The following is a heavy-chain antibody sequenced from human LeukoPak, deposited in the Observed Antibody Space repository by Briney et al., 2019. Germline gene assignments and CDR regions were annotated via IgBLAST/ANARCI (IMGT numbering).Heavy chain of an antibody. J-gene: IGHJ6*03. CDR1: GGSISSSSYY. Sequence: SETLSLTCIVSGGSISSSSYYWSWIRQPPGKGLEWIGYIYYSGSTNYNPSLKSRVTISVDTSKNQFSLKLSSVTAADTAVYYCARGRVSSSTWYSTYYYFFYMDFWGKGTTVTVPS. V-gene: IGHV4-61*01. D-gene: IGHD4-11*01. CDR2: IYYSGST. CDR3: ARGRVSSSTWYSTYYYFFYMDF.